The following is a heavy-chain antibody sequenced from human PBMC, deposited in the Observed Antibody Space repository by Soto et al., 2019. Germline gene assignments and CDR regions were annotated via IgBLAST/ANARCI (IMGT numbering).Heavy chain of an antibody. CDR3: SADIGTTMFGTYYYGMDV. D-gene: IGHD3-10*02. J-gene: IGHJ6*02. CDR1: RCTILSSA. Sequence: SVKVTCNASRCTILSSAVQWGRQASGQRLEWIGWIVVGSGNTNYAQTFQERDIITRDMSTSTAYMELSSLRYEDTAGYYCSADIGTTMFGTYYYGMDVWGQGTTVTVSS. CDR2: IVVGSGNT. V-gene: IGHV1-58*01.